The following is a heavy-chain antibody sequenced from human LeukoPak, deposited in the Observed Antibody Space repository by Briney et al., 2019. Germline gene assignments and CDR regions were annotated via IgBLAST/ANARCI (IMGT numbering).Heavy chain of an antibody. D-gene: IGHD3-10*01. Sequence: ESLKISCQVSGYSFINYWIGWVHQMPGKGLESMGIIYPADSDTTYSPSFQGQVTISADKSISTVYLQWSSLKASDTAMYYCARQSRDGSKTRGYYFDYWGQGTLVTVSS. CDR3: ARQSRDGSKTRGYYFDY. CDR2: IYPADSDT. J-gene: IGHJ4*02. CDR1: GYSFINYW. V-gene: IGHV5-51*07.